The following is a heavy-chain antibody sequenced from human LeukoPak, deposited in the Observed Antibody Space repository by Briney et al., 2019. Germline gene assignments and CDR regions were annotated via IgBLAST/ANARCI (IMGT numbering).Heavy chain of an antibody. CDR2: ITSNGGST. D-gene: IGHD5-18*01. J-gene: IGHJ5*02. V-gene: IGHV3-64D*06. Sequence: SGGSLRLSCSRSGWTFPGHSKHWARQAPGRGLEYVSGITSNGGSTYYADSVNGLVTISRNNSNNTLYLQLNMLRVEDTAVHYVATSRWLVYSYASTTYDWFDPWGLGTLVTVSS. CDR1: GWTFPGHS. CDR3: ATSRWLVYSYASTTYDWFDP.